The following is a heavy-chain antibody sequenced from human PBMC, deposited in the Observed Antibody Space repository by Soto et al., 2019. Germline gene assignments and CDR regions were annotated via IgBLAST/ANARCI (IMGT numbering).Heavy chain of an antibody. V-gene: IGHV4-30-4*01. CDR2: IYYSGST. D-gene: IGHD3-3*01. CDR1: GGSISSGDYY. Sequence: QVQLQESGPGLVKPSQTLSLTCTVSGGSISSGDYYWSWIRQPPGKGLEWIGYIYYSGSTYYNPSLMSRVTISVDTSKNQFSLKLSSVTAADTAVYYCARNPITIFGVVITLWFDPWGQGTLVTVSS. J-gene: IGHJ5*02. CDR3: ARNPITIFGVVITLWFDP.